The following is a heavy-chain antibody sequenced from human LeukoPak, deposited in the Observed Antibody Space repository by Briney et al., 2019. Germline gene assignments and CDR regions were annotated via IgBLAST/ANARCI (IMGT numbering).Heavy chain of an antibody. CDR2: IYYSGST. D-gene: IGHD3-10*01. J-gene: IGHJ3*02. Sequence: PSETLSLTCTVSGGSISSSSYYWGWIRQPPGKGLEWIGYIYYSGSTNYNPSLKSRVTISVDTSKNQFSLKLSSVTAADTAVYYCARGVTPYDAFDIWGQGTMVTVSS. CDR3: ARGVTPYDAFDI. V-gene: IGHV4-61*05. CDR1: GGSISSSSYY.